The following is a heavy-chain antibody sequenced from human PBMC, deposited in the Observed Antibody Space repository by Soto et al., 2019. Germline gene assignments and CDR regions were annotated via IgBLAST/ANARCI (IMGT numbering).Heavy chain of an antibody. CDR1: GYTFINYV. CDR3: AREGSTMVIAGYFDY. Sequence: ASVKVSCKASGYTFINYVMHWVRQAPGQRPEWMGWINTGNENTKYSQKFQGRVTITRDTSASTAYMELSSLRSEDTAVYYCAREGSTMVIAGYFDYWGQGTQVTVSS. D-gene: IGHD3-10*01. CDR2: INTGNENT. J-gene: IGHJ4*02. V-gene: IGHV1-3*04.